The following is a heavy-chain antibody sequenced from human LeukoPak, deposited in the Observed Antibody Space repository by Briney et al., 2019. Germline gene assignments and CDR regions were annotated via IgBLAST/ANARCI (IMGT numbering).Heavy chain of an antibody. Sequence: GGSLRLSCAASGFTFSDYYMSWIRQAPGKGLEWVSYISSSGSTIYYADSVKGRFTISRGNAKNSLYLQMNSLRAEDTAVYYCARSPQYSSNDYYYYGMDVWGQGTTVTVSS. D-gene: IGHD6-13*01. CDR3: ARSPQYSSNDYYYYGMDV. J-gene: IGHJ6*02. V-gene: IGHV3-11*01. CDR1: GFTFSDYY. CDR2: ISSSGSTI.